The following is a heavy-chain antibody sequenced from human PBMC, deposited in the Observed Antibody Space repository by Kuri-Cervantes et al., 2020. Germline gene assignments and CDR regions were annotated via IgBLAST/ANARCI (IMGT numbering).Heavy chain of an antibody. J-gene: IGHJ4*02. Sequence: GESLKISCAASGFAVSTSSVGWVRQAPGKGLEWVAYISVRNNAIYYTDSVKGRFTISRDNAKDSLFLQMNSLRDEDTAVYYCATSRLRKAGGSYYFDYWGQGTLVTVSS. CDR1: GFAVSTSS. CDR2: ISVRNNAI. V-gene: IGHV3-48*02. CDR3: ATSRLRKAGGSYYFDY. D-gene: IGHD1-26*01.